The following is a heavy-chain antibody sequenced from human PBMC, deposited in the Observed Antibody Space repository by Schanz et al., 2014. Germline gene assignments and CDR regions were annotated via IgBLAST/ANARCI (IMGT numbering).Heavy chain of an antibody. CDR1: GFTFTNYA. J-gene: IGHJ4*02. CDR3: AKDHAGSDILTALGN. CDR2: ISGSGGST. D-gene: IGHD3-9*01. Sequence: EVQLVESGGGLVQPGGSLRLSCAASGFTFTNYAMTWVRQAPGKGLEWVSGISGSGGSTYDAGSVKGRFTTSSDKSKNTLYLQMNSLRAEDTAVYYCAKDHAGSDILTALGNWGQGTLVTVSS. V-gene: IGHV3-23*04.